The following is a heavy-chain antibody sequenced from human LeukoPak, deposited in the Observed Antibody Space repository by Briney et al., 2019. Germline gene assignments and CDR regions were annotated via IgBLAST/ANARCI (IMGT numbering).Heavy chain of an antibody. J-gene: IGHJ3*02. D-gene: IGHD3-10*01. CDR1: GFSLSTSGVG. CDR3: AHRSMVRGSSDAFDI. V-gene: IGHV2-5*02. Sequence: SGPTLVNPTPALTLTCTFSGFSLSTSGVGVGWIRQPPVKALEWLALIYWDDDKRYSPSLKSRLTITKDTSKNQAVLTLTNMDPVDTAAYYCAHRSMVRGSSDAFDIWGQGTMVTVSS. CDR2: IYWDDDK.